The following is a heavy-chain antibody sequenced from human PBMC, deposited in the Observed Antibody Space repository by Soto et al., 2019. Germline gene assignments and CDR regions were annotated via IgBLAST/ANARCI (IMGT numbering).Heavy chain of an antibody. D-gene: IGHD6-19*01. V-gene: IGHV3-48*02. CDR2: ISTSSSTI. CDR3: ARDAGIAVAGYEFVLDY. J-gene: IGHJ4*02. Sequence: GGSLRLSCAASGFTFSTYSMNWVRQAPGKGLEWVSYISTSSSTIYYADSVKGRFTISRDNAKNSLYLQMNSLRDEDTAVYYCARDAGIAVAGYEFVLDYWGQGTLVTVSS. CDR1: GFTFSTYS.